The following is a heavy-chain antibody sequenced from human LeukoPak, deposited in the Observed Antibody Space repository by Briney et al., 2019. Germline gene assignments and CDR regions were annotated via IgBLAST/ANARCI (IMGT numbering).Heavy chain of an antibody. CDR1: GYTFTGYY. J-gene: IGHJ4*02. Sequence: ASVKVSCKASGYTFTGYYMHWVRQAPGQGLEWIGIINPSGGSTSYAHKFQGRVTMTKDTSTTTVYMQLSSLRSEDTAVYYCARTWNEGNSFDYWGQGTLVTVSS. V-gene: IGHV1-46*01. D-gene: IGHD1-1*01. CDR3: ARTWNEGNSFDY. CDR2: INPSGGST.